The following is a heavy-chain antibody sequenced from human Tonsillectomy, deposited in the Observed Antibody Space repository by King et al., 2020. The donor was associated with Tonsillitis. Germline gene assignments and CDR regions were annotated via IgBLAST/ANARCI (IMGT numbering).Heavy chain of an antibody. CDR1: GGSISSYY. CDR3: ARVVNWFDP. D-gene: IGHD1-26*01. J-gene: IGHJ5*02. CDR2: IYYSGST. Sequence: QLQESGPGLVKPSETLSLTCTVSGGSISSYYWSWIRQPPGQGLEWIGNIYYSGSTNYNPSLKSRVTISVDTSKNQFSLKLSSVTAADTAVYYCARVVNWFDPWGQGTLVTVSS. V-gene: IGHV4-59*01.